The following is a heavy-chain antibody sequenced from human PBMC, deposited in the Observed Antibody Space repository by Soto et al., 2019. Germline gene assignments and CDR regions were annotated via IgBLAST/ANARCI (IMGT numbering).Heavy chain of an antibody. J-gene: IGHJ5*02. V-gene: IGHV4-31*03. D-gene: IGHD5-12*01. Sequence: QVQLQESGPGLVKPSQTLSLTCTVSGGSISSGGYYWSWIRQHPGKGLEWIGYIYYSGSTYYNPSLNSRVTISVDTSKNQFSLKLSSVTAADTAVYYCARDGYDMFGWFDPWGQGTLVTVSS. CDR1: GGSISSGGYY. CDR2: IYYSGST. CDR3: ARDGYDMFGWFDP.